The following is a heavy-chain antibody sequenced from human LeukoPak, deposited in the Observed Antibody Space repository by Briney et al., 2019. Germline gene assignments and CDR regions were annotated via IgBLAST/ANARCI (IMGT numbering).Heavy chain of an antibody. CDR2: FYHGGST. J-gene: IGHJ4*02. CDR1: GYSISTGYY. D-gene: IGHD1-26*01. V-gene: IGHV4-38-2*02. CDR3: ARLGSYSTFDY. Sequence: SETLSLTCTVSGYSISTGYYWDWIRQPPGKGLEWIGTFYHGGSTYYNPSLKSRVTISVDTSKNQFSLKLSSVTAADTAVYYCARLGSYSTFDYWGQGTLVTVSS.